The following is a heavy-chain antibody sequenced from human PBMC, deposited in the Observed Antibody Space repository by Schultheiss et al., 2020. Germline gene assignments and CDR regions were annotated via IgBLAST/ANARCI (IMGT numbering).Heavy chain of an antibody. V-gene: IGHV4-34*01. D-gene: IGHD6-13*01. CDR3: ARQGRAAAAPQLDY. Sequence: SETLSLTCAVYGGTFSGYSWSWIRQPPGKGLEWIGEINHSGGTNYHPSLRSRVTISLHTSTNQFSLKLTSVTAADTAVYYCARQGRAAAAPQLDYWGQGSLVTVSS. CDR1: GGTFSGYS. CDR2: INHSGGT. J-gene: IGHJ4*02.